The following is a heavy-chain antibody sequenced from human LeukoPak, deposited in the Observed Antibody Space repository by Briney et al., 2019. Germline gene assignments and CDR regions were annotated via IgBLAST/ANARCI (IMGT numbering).Heavy chain of an antibody. Sequence: GGSLRLSCAASGFTFSDYYMSWVRQAPGKGLEWVSAISGSGGSTYYADSVKGRFTISRDNSKNTLYLQMNSLRAEDTAVYYCAKDIRSIAARLFDCWGQGTLVTVSS. D-gene: IGHD6-6*01. CDR3: AKDIRSIAARLFDC. CDR2: ISGSGGST. V-gene: IGHV3-23*01. CDR1: GFTFSDYY. J-gene: IGHJ4*02.